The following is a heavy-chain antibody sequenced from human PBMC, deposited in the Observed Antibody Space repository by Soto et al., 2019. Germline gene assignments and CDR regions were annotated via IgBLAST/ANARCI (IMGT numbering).Heavy chain of an antibody. J-gene: IGHJ6*02. V-gene: IGHV4-59*01. D-gene: IGHD6-13*01. CDR3: AREHSSSWYGMDV. CDR1: GGSLSHYY. CDR2: TFYSGTT. Sequence: QVQLQESGPGLVKPSETLSLTCTVSGGSLSHYYWNWIRQPPGKGLEWIGYTFYSGTTDYSPSLSGRLXXSXDXCKNQFSLKLSSVTAADTAVYYCAREHSSSWYGMDVWGQGTTVTVSS.